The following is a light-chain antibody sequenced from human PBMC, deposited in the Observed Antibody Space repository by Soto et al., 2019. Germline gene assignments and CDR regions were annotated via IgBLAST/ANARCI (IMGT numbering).Light chain of an antibody. Sequence: IQLTQSPSSLSASVGDRVTITCQASQDIDKNLNWYQQKPGKAPKLLIYDASSLQTGVPSRFSGSGSATDFTFTISSLQPEDIATYYCQQYDNILPITFGQGTRLEIK. CDR3: QQYDNILPIT. CDR2: DAS. CDR1: QDIDKN. V-gene: IGKV1-33*01. J-gene: IGKJ5*01.